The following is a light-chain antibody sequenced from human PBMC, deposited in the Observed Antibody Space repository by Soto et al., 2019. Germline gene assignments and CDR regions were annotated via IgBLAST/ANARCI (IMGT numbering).Light chain of an antibody. J-gene: IGKJ2*01. CDR2: GAS. CDR3: QQYGSSPST. CDR1: QSLSTDY. V-gene: IGKV3-20*01. Sequence: DIVLTQSPGTLSLSPGERATLSCWASQSLSTDYLAWYQQKPGQPPRLLIYGASSRATGIPDRFSGSGSGTDFPLTISRLEPEYFAVYYCQQYGSSPSTFGQGTKLEIK.